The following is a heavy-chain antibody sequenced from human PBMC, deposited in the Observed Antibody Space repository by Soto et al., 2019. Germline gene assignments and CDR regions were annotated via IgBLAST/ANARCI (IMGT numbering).Heavy chain of an antibody. V-gene: IGHV4-39*01. CDR1: GGSISSSSYY. CDR3: ASPAYYDFWSGSPLPPAY. Sequence: SETLSLTCTVSGGSISSSSYYWGWIRQPPGKGLEWIGSIYYSGSTYYNPSLKSRVTISVDTSKNQFSLKLSSVTAAATAVYYCASPAYYDFWSGSPLPPAYWGQGTLVTVSS. D-gene: IGHD3-3*01. J-gene: IGHJ4*02. CDR2: IYYSGST.